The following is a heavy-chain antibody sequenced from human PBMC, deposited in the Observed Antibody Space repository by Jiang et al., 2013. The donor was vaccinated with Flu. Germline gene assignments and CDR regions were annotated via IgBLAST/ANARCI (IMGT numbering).Heavy chain of an antibody. Sequence: GLVKPSETLSLTCTVSGGSVSSGSHYWSWIRQPPGKGLEWIGYIFYSGSTNYNPSLKSRVTISVDTSKNQFSLKLSSVTAADTAVYYCVTYYYDSSGYSDVFDIWGQGTMVTVSS. CDR1: GGSVSSGSHY. J-gene: IGHJ3*02. CDR2: IFYSGST. V-gene: IGHV4-61*01. CDR3: VTYYYDSSGYSDVFDI. D-gene: IGHD3-22*01.